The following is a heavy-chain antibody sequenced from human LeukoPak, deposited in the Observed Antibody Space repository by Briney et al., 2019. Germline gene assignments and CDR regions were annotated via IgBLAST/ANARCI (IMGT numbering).Heavy chain of an antibody. V-gene: IGHV3-23*01. D-gene: IGHD3-10*01. J-gene: IGHJ6*02. Sequence: PGGSLRLSCAASGFTFSSYAMSWVRQAPGKGLEWVSAISGSGGSTYYADSVKGRFTISRDNSKSTLYLQMNSLRAEDTAVYYCATMVRGAPTYYYYYGMDVWGQGTTVTVSS. CDR1: GFTFSSYA. CDR2: ISGSGGST. CDR3: ATMVRGAPTYYYYYGMDV.